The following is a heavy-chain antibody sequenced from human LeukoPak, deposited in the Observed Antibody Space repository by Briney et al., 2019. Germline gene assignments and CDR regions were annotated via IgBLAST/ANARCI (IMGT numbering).Heavy chain of an antibody. D-gene: IGHD3-3*01. CDR1: GFTFINAW. J-gene: IGHJ4*02. Sequence: GGSLRLSCAVSGFTFINAWMNWVRQAPGKGLEWVGRIKSKTDGGTTDYAAPVKGRFTISRDDSENTLYLQMNSLKTEDTAVYHCTTLETYYENDYWGQGTLVTVSS. CDR2: IKSKTDGGTT. V-gene: IGHV3-15*01. CDR3: TTLETYYENDY.